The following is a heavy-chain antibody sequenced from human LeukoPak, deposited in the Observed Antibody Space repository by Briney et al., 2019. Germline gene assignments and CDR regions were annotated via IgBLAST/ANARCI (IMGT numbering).Heavy chain of an antibody. CDR3: ARDICTSTICLLYYFDY. CDR2: ISAYNGNT. D-gene: IGHD2-2*01. CDR1: GYTFTSYG. J-gene: IGHJ4*02. Sequence: ASVKASCKASGYTFTSYGISWVRQAPGQGLEWMGWISAYNGNTNYAQKLQGRVTMTTDTSTSTAYMELRSLRSDDTAVYYCARDICTSTICLLYYFDYWGQGTLVTVSS. V-gene: IGHV1-18*01.